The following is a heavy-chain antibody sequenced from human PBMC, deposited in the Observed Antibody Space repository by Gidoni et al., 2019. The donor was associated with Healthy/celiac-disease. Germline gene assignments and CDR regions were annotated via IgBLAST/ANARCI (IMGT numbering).Heavy chain of an antibody. D-gene: IGHD5-18*01. Sequence: QVQLVQSGAEVKKPGASVKVSCKASGYTFTSYYMHWVRQAPGQGLEWMGIINPSGGSTSYAQKFQGRVTMTRDTSTSTVYMELSSLRSEDTAVYYCARGAVVTPYSFGAFDIWGQGTMVTVSS. CDR3: ARGAVVTPYSFGAFDI. V-gene: IGHV1-46*03. CDR1: GYTFTSYY. J-gene: IGHJ3*02. CDR2: INPSGGST.